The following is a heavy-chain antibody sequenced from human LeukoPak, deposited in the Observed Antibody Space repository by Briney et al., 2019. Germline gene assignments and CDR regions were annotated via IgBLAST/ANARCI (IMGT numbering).Heavy chain of an antibody. D-gene: IGHD4-17*01. CDR2: ISYDGSNK. J-gene: IGHJ5*02. Sequence: GGSLRLSCAASGFTFSTFAMIWVRQAPGKGLEWVAVISYDGSNKYYADSVKGRFTISRDNSKNTLYLQMNSLRAEDTAVYYCAKDFTVTTWGQGTLVTVSS. CDR1: GFTFSTFA. V-gene: IGHV3-30*18. CDR3: AKDFTVTT.